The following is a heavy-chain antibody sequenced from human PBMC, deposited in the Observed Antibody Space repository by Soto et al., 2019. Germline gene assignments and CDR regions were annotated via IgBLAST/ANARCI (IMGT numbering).Heavy chain of an antibody. J-gene: IGHJ4*02. CDR3: ASDRSVYKIDH. D-gene: IGHD1-20*01. Sequence: SETLSLTCTVSGVSISGGGYYWTWIRQHPEKGLEWIGFVYYTGSTFYNPSLQSRVSISVDTSKNHFSLELNSMTAADTAIYFCASDRSVYKIDHWGQGTLVTGSA. CDR1: GVSISGGGYY. V-gene: IGHV4-31*03. CDR2: VYYTGST.